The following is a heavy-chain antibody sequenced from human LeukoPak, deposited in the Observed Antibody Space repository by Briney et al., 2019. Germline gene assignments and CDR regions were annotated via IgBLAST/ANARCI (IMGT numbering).Heavy chain of an antibody. CDR3: ARAIVRPDY. Sequence: SSETLSLTCTVSSGSISTSNYYWGWVRQPPGKALEWIGNIFYSGSTYYSPSLKSRVTISVDTSKNQFSLKLSSVTAADTAVYYCARAIVRPDYWGQGTLVTVSS. D-gene: IGHD1-26*01. V-gene: IGHV4-39*07. CDR2: IFYSGST. J-gene: IGHJ4*02. CDR1: SGSISTSNYY.